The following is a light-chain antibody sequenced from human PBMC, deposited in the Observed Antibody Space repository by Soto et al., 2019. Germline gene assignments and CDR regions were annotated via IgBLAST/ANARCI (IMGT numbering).Light chain of an antibody. Sequence: DIQMTQSPSTVSAYAGDSVTITCRASQSITTWLAWYQQRPGKAPKLLIYDASTLESGVPSRFSGGGFGTDFTLTISSLQPDDFATYYCQQYSSYSTFGQGTKVDIK. CDR1: QSITTW. CDR3: QQYSSYST. V-gene: IGKV1-5*01. J-gene: IGKJ1*01. CDR2: DAS.